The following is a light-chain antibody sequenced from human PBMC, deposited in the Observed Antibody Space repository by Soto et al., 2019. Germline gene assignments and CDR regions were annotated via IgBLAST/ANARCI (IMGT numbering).Light chain of an antibody. V-gene: IGKV3D-15*01. J-gene: IGKJ1*01. CDR1: QSVSSN. CDR3: QQYNIWPQT. CDR2: GAS. Sequence: EIVLTQSPGTLSLSPGERATLSCRTSQSVSSNYLAWYQQKPGQAPRLLIYGASTRATGIPDRFSGSGSGTEFTLTISSLQSEHFAVYFCQQYNIWPQTFGQGTKVDIK.